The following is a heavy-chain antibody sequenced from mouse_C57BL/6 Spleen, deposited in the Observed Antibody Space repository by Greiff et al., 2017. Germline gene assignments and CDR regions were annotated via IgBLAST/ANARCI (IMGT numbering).Heavy chain of an antibody. V-gene: IGHV1-54*01. CDR3: ARSYYGSSWDYAMDY. CDR1: GYAFTNYL. CDR2: INPGSGGT. Sequence: VQLQQSGAELVRPGTSVKVSCKASGYAFTNYLIEWVKQRPGQGLEWIGVINPGSGGTNYNEKFKGKATLTADKSSSTAYMQLSSLTSEDSAVYFCARSYYGSSWDYAMDYWGQGTSVTVSS. D-gene: IGHD1-1*01. J-gene: IGHJ4*01.